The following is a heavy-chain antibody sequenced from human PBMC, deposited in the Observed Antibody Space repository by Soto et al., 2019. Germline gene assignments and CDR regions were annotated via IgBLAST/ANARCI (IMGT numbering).Heavy chain of an antibody. D-gene: IGHD3-22*01. CDR3: ARVYYYDSSGYYGYYFDY. V-gene: IGHV4-39*01. CDR2: IYYSGST. J-gene: IGHJ4*02. Sequence: SETLSLTCTVSGGSISSSSYYWGWIRQPPGKGLEWIGSIYYSGSTYYNPSLKSRVTISVDTSKNQFSLKLSSVTAADTAVYYCARVYYYDSSGYYGYYFDYWSQGTLVTVSS. CDR1: GGSISSSSYY.